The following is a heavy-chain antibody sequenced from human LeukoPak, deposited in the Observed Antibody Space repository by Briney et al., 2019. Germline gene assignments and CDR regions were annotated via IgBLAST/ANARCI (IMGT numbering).Heavy chain of an antibody. CDR1: GYTFTSYA. V-gene: IGHV1-3*01. CDR2: INAGNGNT. D-gene: IGHD3-10*01. Sequence: GASVKVSCKASGYTFTSYAMHWVRQAPGQRLEWMGWINAGNGNTKYSQKFQGRVTITRDTSASTAYMELSSLRPEDTAVYYCARGGNYYGSGSSYFDYWGQGTLVTVSS. CDR3: ARGGNYYGSGSSYFDY. J-gene: IGHJ4*02.